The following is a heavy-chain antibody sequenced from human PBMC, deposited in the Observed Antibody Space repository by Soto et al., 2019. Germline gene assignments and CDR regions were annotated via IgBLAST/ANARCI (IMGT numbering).Heavy chain of an antibody. CDR2: ISGSGGST. Sequence: EVQLLESGGGLVQPGGSLRLSCAASGFTFSSYAMSWVRQAPGKGLEWVSAISGSGGSTYYADSVKGRFTISRDNSQNTLYLHMNSLRAEDTAVYYCAKGYSSSWYWFDYWGQGTLVTVSS. CDR3: AKGYSSSWYWFDY. CDR1: GFTFSSYA. J-gene: IGHJ4*02. D-gene: IGHD6-13*01. V-gene: IGHV3-23*01.